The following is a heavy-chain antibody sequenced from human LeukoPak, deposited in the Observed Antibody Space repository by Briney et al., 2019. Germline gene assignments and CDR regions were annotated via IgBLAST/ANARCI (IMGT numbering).Heavy chain of an antibody. CDR2: IKLDGSEK. V-gene: IGHV3-7*01. D-gene: IGHD3-16*02. J-gene: IGHJ4*02. Sequence: PGGSLRLSCAASGFTFSSYWMSWVRQAPGKGLEWVANIKLDGSEKYYVDSVKGRFTISRDNAKKSLYLQMNSPRDEDTAVYYCARDFFAFGGVIALLDYWGQGTLVTVSS. CDR1: GFTFSSYW. CDR3: ARDFFAFGGVIALLDY.